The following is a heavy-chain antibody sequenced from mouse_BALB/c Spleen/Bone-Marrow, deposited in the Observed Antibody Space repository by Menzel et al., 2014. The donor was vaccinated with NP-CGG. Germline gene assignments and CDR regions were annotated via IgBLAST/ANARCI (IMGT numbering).Heavy chain of an antibody. D-gene: IGHD1-1*01. CDR2: IRTYSGCT. V-gene: IGHV1-67*01. CDR3: ARNFYGSSYFDY. J-gene: IGHJ2*01. CDR1: GYKFTDYA. Sequence: QVQLKQSGPELVRPGVSVNISCKGSGYKFTDYAVHWVKQSHARSLEWIGLIRTYSGCTHYNQKFKAKATMTVDKSSNTAYMELARLTSEDSAIYYCARNFYGSSYFDYWGQGTTLTVSS.